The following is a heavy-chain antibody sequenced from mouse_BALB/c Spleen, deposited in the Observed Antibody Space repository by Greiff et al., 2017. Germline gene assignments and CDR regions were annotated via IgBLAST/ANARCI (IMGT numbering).Heavy chain of an antibody. Sequence: EVQLVESGGGLVQPGGSRKLSCAASGFTFSSFGMHWVRQAPEKGLEWVAYISSGSSTIYYADTVKGRFTISRDNPKNTLFLQMTSLRSEDTAMYYCARPYGNYGYFDVWGAGTTVTVSS. CDR1: GFTFSSFG. V-gene: IGHV5-17*02. J-gene: IGHJ1*01. D-gene: IGHD2-1*01. CDR2: ISSGSSTI. CDR3: ARPYGNYGYFDV.